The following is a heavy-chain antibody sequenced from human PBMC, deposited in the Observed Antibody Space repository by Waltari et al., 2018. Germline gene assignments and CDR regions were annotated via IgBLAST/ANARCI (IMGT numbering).Heavy chain of an antibody. Sequence: QVQLVESGGGVVQPGGSLRLSCAASAFTFSSYGMHWVRQAPGKGLEWVAFIRYDGSNKYYADSVKGRFTISRDNSKNTLYLQMNSLRAEDTAVYYCAKDAGPSYSSSPHWFDPWGQGTLVTVSS. CDR3: AKDAGPSYSSSPHWFDP. V-gene: IGHV3-30*02. CDR1: AFTFSSYG. D-gene: IGHD3-10*01. J-gene: IGHJ5*02. CDR2: IRYDGSNK.